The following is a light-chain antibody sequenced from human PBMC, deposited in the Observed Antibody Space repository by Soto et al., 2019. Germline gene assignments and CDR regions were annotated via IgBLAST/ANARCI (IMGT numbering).Light chain of an antibody. Sequence: QSALTQPASVSGSPGQSITISGTGTSSDVGGYDSVSWYQQHPGKAPKLMIFEVSNRPSGVANRFSGSKSGNTASLTISGLQADDEADYYCKSKTSSRPYVFWTGTKVTVL. V-gene: IGLV2-14*01. CDR1: SSDVGGYDS. CDR2: EVS. J-gene: IGLJ1*01. CDR3: KSKTSSRPYV.